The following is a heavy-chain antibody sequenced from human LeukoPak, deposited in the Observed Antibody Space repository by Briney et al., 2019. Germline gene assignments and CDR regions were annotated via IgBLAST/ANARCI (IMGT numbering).Heavy chain of an antibody. CDR2: ITYDGTNQ. Sequence: PGGSLRLSCAASGFTFSSYGMHWVRQAPDKGLEWMTGITYDGTNQYSAASVKGRFIISRDNSKNTLYLQMNSLRLEDAAVYYCAKDPVPGDCSGGGCSLFDYWGQGALVTVSS. V-gene: IGHV3-30*18. D-gene: IGHD2-15*01. J-gene: IGHJ4*02. CDR3: AKDPVPGDCSGGGCSLFDY. CDR1: GFTFSSYG.